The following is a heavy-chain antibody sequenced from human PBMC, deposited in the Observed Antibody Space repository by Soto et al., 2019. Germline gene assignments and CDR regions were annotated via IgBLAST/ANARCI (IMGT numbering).Heavy chain of an antibody. D-gene: IGHD6-19*01. V-gene: IGHV3-74*01. J-gene: IGHJ4*02. CDR3: ARLLAVAGINY. CDR2: INSDGRNT. Sequence: EVQLVESGGGLVQPGGSLXLSCXXXXFTFSNYWMHWVRQVPGKGLVWVSRINSDGRNTSYADFVKGRFTISRDNAKTTLYLQMDSLGAEDTAVYYCARLLAVAGINYWGQGTLVTVSS. CDR1: XFTFSNYW.